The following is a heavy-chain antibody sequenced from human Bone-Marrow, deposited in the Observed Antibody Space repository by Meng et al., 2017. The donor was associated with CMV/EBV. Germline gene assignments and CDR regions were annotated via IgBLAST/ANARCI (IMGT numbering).Heavy chain of an antibody. D-gene: IGHD2-2*02. J-gene: IGHJ4*02. CDR1: GGTFSSYA. CDR2: IIPILGIA. CDR3: ARVGLGYCSSTSCYTFDY. V-gene: IGHV1-69*10. Sequence: SVKVSCKASGGTFSSYAISWVRQAPGQGLEWMGGIIPILGIANYAQKFQGRVTIAADKSTSTAYMELSSLRCEDTAVYYCARVGLGYCSSTSCYTFDYWGQGTLVTVSS.